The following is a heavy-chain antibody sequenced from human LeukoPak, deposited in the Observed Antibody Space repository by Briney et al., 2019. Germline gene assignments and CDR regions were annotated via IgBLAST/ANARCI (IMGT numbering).Heavy chain of an antibody. D-gene: IGHD3-22*01. V-gene: IGHV3-33*01. Sequence: TGGSLRLSCAASGFTFSRYGMHWVRQGPGKGLEWVAVIWYDGSKKYYADSVKGRFTISRDNSKNTLYLQMNSLRAEDTAVYYCARDLRLGYYDSSFPDYWGQGTLVTVSS. CDR3: ARDLRLGYYDSSFPDY. CDR2: IWYDGSKK. CDR1: GFTFSRYG. J-gene: IGHJ4*02.